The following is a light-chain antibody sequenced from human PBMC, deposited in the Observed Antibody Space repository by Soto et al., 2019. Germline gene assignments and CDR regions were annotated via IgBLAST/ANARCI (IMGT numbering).Light chain of an antibody. V-gene: IGKV1-39*01. Sequence: DIRVTQSPSSLSSSVGDRVTITCRASQSISTYLNWYQQKPGKAPKLLLYTASSLQSGVPSRFSGSVSGTDFTLTIRRLQPEDFATYFCQQSYITPYTFGQGTKLEIK. CDR3: QQSYITPYT. CDR2: TAS. CDR1: QSISTY. J-gene: IGKJ2*01.